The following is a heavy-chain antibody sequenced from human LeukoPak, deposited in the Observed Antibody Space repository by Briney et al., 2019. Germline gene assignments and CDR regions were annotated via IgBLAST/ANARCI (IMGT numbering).Heavy chain of an antibody. CDR1: GFRFSDAW. V-gene: IGHV3-15*01. D-gene: IGHD3-22*01. CDR3: TTGYSSGYIEDY. Sequence: GGSLRLSCAASGFRFSDAWMSWVRQAPGKGLEWVGRIKRKIDGERTDYVESVKGRFIISRDDSTNTLFLQMNRLKIEDTAVYYCTTGYSSGYIEDYWGQGTRVSVSS. CDR2: IKRKIDGERT. J-gene: IGHJ4*02.